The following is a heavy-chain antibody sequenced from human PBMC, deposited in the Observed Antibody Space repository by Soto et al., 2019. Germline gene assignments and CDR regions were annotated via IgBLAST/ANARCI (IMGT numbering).Heavy chain of an antibody. CDR3: ASSAGRPGVFFYYTGKGV. V-gene: IGHV4-4*09. Sequence: SWALSLTCSASGVSISSYYWNWIRQTPGKGLEWIGYVYTSDYTRYSSSLKSRVTISVDTSKSQYYLRLNSVTAEDTAVYYCASSAGRPGVFFYYTGKGVWGQGTTGTLSS. CDR1: GVSISSYY. J-gene: IGHJ6*02. CDR2: VYTSDYT. D-gene: IGHD6-13*01.